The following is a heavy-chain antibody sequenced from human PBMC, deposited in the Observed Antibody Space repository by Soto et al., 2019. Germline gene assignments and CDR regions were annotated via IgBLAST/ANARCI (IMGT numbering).Heavy chain of an antibody. CDR1: GYTFTRYT. J-gene: IGHJ4*02. D-gene: IGHD6-13*01. V-gene: IGHV1-3*01. Sequence: QVQLVQSGTEVKKPGASVKISCTTFGYTFTRYTLHWVRQAPGQRLEWVGWINPGNGNTKYSENFEDRVIITRDTAANTAYMELSSLTSEDTAVYYCARWQQNLDDWGQGTLVTVSS. CDR2: INPGNGNT. CDR3: ARWQQNLDD.